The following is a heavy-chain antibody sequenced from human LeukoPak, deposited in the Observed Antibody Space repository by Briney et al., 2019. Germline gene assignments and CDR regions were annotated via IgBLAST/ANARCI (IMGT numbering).Heavy chain of an antibody. CDR1: GYSFTNYW. D-gene: IGHD5-12*01. CDR3: ARGRGYSYNYYYFDY. V-gene: IGHV5-51*01. CDR2: IYPGDSDT. J-gene: IGHJ4*02. Sequence: GESLKISCKGSGYSFTNYWIGWVRQMPGKGLEWLGIIYPGDSDTRYSPSFQGQVTISADKSITTAYLQWSSLKASDTAIYYCARGRGYSYNYYYFDYWGQGTLVTVSS.